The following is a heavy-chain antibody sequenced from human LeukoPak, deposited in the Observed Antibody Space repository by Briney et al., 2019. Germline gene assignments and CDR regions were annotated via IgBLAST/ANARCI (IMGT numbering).Heavy chain of an antibody. CDR3: VRDCSTPCSIFSDY. J-gene: IGHJ4*02. CDR2: IIPIFGTA. Sequence: SVKVSCKASGGTFSSYAISWVRQAPGQGLEWMGGIIPIFGTANYAQKFQGRVTITADESTSAAYMELSSLRSEDTAVYYCVRDCSTPCSIFSDYWGQGTLVTVSS. CDR1: GGTFSSYA. D-gene: IGHD2-2*01. V-gene: IGHV1-69*13.